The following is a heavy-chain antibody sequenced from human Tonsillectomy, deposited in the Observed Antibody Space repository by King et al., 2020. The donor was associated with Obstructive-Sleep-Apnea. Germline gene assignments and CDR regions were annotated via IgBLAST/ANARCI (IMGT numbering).Heavy chain of an antibody. CDR1: GGSISSSSYY. V-gene: IGHV4-39*07. CDR2: IYYSGRT. J-gene: IGHJ4*02. Sequence: QLQESGPGLVKPSETLSLSCAVSGGSISSSSYYWGWIRQPPGKGLEWIGSIYYSGRTYYNPSLKSRVTISVDTSKNQFSLKVSSVTAADTAVYYCARRRVVTASDYFDNWGQGTLVTVSS. CDR3: ARRRVVTASDYFDN. D-gene: IGHD2-21*02.